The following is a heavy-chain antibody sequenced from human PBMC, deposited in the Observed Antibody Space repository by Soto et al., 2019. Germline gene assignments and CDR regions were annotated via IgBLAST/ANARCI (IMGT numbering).Heavy chain of an antibody. J-gene: IGHJ6*02. V-gene: IGHV3-23*01. D-gene: IGHD6-19*01. CDR1: GFTFSSDA. CDR3: AKEKTYSSGWDGMDV. CDR2: ISGSGGST. Sequence: EVQLLESGGGLVQAGGSLRLSCAASGFTFSSDAMSWVRQAPGKGLEWVSAISGSGGSTYYADSVKGRFTISRDNSKNTLYVQMNSLRAEDTAVYYCAKEKTYSSGWDGMDVWGQGPTVTVSS.